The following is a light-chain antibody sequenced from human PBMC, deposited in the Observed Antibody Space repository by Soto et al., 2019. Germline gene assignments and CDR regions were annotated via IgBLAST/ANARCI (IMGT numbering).Light chain of an antibody. J-gene: IGKJ1*01. CDR2: AAS. V-gene: IGKV1-39*01. CDR1: QSSNIY. Sequence: IQMTQSPSSLSASVGDRVTITCRASQSSNIYLNWYQQKPGKAPNLLIYAASSLHSGVPFRFSGSGSGTDFTLTISSLQPEDFATYYCQQSYSTPWTFGQGTKVQIK. CDR3: QQSYSTPWT.